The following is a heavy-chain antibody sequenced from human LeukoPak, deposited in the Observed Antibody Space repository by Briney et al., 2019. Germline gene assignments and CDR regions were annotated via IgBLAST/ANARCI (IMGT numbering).Heavy chain of an antibody. CDR1: GFTFSSYG. Sequence: GGSLRLSCAASGFTFSSYGMQWVRQAPGKGLEWVAFIRYDGSNKYYADSVKGRFTISRDNSKNTLYLQMNSLRAEDTAVYYCAKDRDFIAAAGSDNWFDPWGQGTLVTVSS. D-gene: IGHD6-13*01. J-gene: IGHJ5*02. CDR2: IRYDGSNK. V-gene: IGHV3-30*02. CDR3: AKDRDFIAAAGSDNWFDP.